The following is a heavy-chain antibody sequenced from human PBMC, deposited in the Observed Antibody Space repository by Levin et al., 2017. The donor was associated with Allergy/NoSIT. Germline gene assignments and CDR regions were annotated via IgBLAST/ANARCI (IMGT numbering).Heavy chain of an antibody. D-gene: IGHD4-17*01. Sequence: SQTLSLTCTVSGGSISSYYWSWIRPPPGKGLEWIGYIHYSGSTKYNPSLKSRVTISVDTSKNQFSLKLNSVTAADTAVYYCARDRTTVTTNDVYYYGMDVWGQGTTVTVSS. CDR2: IHYSGST. V-gene: IGHV4-59*01. J-gene: IGHJ6*02. CDR3: ARDRTTVTTNDVYYYGMDV. CDR1: GGSISSYY.